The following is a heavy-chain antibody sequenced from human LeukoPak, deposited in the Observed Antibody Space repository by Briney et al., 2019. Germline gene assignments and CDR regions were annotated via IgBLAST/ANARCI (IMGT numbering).Heavy chain of an antibody. J-gene: IGHJ6*02. D-gene: IGHD6-19*01. CDR1: AYTFTDYY. V-gene: IGHV1-2*02. CDR3: ARRGLRLAVASSYYFGLDV. Sequence: ASVNVSCKASAYTFTDYYIHWVRQAPGQGLEWMGWINPTSGGTNYVQKLQGRVTMSSDTSIGTAYMELSSLSSDDTAVYYCARRGLRLAVASSYYFGLDVWDQGTTVTVSS. CDR2: INPTSGGT.